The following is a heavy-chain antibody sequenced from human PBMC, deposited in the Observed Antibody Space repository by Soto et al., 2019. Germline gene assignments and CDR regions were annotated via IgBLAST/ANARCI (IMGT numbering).Heavy chain of an antibody. D-gene: IGHD2-15*01. CDR1: GYTFTSYG. Sequence: VQLVQSGAEVKKPGASVKVSCKASGYTFTSYGISWVRQAPGQGLEGMGWISAYNGNTNYAQKLQGRVTMTTDTSTSTAYMELRSLRSDDTAVYYCARDPVCSGGSCYPNWFDPWGQGTLVTVSS. J-gene: IGHJ5*02. CDR3: ARDPVCSGGSCYPNWFDP. CDR2: ISAYNGNT. V-gene: IGHV1-18*01.